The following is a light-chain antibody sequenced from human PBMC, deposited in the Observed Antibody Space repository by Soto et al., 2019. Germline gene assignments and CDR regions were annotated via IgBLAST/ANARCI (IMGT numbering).Light chain of an antibody. J-gene: IGKJ1*01. CDR3: QQYSSIPWT. Sequence: PSTQSLSPGERATRSWRATESVVSNYLAWYQLRPGQAPRLLISDASSSDTGIPHRFSGRGSRTHITLSLSRLEPEDFVVYYCQQYSSIPWTFGQGTKVDIK. CDR1: ESVVSNY. CDR2: DAS. V-gene: IGKV3-20*01.